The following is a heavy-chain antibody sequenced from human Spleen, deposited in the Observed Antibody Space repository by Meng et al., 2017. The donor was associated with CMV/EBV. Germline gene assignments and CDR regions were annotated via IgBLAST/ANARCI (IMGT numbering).Heavy chain of an antibody. Sequence: LYCAASGFTFVSCAMHWVRQAPGKGLEWVAVISYDGSNKYYADSVKGRFTISRDNSKNTLYLQMNSLRAEDTAVYYCARGAWLQSRGYWGQGTLVTVSS. V-gene: IGHV3-30*04. CDR2: ISYDGSNK. CDR3: ARGAWLQSRGY. CDR1: GFTFVSCA. D-gene: IGHD5-24*01. J-gene: IGHJ4*02.